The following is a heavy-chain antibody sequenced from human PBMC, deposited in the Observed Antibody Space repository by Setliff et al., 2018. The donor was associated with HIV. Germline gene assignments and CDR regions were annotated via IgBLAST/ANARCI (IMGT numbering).Heavy chain of an antibody. D-gene: IGHD3-22*01. V-gene: IGHV3-73*01. CDR1: GFTFSGSP. CDR3: TRPQYIYDNSDSDN. J-gene: IGHJ4*02. CDR2: IKTEAEGYAT. Sequence: PGASLKISCGASGFTFSGSPMHWVRQASGKGLEWVGRIKTEAEGYATAYAASVKGRFTISRDDSKNTAYLQMNSLKTEDTAIYYCTRPQYIYDNSDSDNWGQGALVTVSS.